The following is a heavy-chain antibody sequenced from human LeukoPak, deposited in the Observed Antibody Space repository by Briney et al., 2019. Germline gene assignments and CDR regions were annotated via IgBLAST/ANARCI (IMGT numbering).Heavy chain of an antibody. CDR3: ARTGSACGGGSCSYDY. CDR2: ISGSGGST. V-gene: IGHV3-23*01. CDR1: GFTFSSYA. Sequence: GGSLRLSCAASGFTFSSYAMSWVRQAPGKGLEWVSAISGSGGSTYYADSVKGRFTISRDNSKNTLYLQMNSLRAEDTAVYYCARTGSACGGGSCSYDYWGQRTLVTVSS. J-gene: IGHJ4*02. D-gene: IGHD2-15*01.